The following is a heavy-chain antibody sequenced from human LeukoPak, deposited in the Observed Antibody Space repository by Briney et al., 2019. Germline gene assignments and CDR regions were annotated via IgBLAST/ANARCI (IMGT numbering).Heavy chain of an antibody. J-gene: IGHJ4*02. Sequence: GGSLRLSCAASGFTFSDYYMSWIRQAPGKGLEWVSYISTTGTYTNYADSVKGRFTISRGNGKKSLYLQMNSLRAEDTAVYYCATRGGSGWYEGWGQGTLVTVSS. CDR1: GFTFSDYY. CDR3: ATRGGSGWYEG. D-gene: IGHD6-19*01. V-gene: IGHV3-11*06. CDR2: ISTTGTYT.